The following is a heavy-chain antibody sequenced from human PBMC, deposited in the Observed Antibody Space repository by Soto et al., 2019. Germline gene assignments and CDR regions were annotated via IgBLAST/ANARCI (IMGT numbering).Heavy chain of an antibody. J-gene: IGHJ6*02. CDR1: GFPLSTTGVG. CDR2: LYWDDDK. Sequence: QITLKESGPTLVKPTQTLTLTCTFSGFPLSTTGVGVAWIRQPPGKALDWLALLYWDDDKRYNPSLNSRLTISKDTSKDQGVLTLADMDPVDTATYYCVPCRCGGECRQSDSSHSYYELDVWGQGTTVTVSS. D-gene: IGHD2-21*01. CDR3: VPCRCGGECRQSDSSHSYYELDV. V-gene: IGHV2-5*02.